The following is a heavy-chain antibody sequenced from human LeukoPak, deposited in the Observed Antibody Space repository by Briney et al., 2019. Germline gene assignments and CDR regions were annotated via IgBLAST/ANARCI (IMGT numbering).Heavy chain of an antibody. V-gene: IGHV4-39*07. J-gene: IGHJ5*02. CDR3: ARGVVGYGNWFDP. D-gene: IGHD3-16*01. Sequence: PSETLSLTCTVSGASIDTTTYYWSWIRQPPGKGLEWIGEINHSGSTNYNPSLKSRVTISVDTSKNQFSLKLSSVTAADTAVYYCARGVVGYGNWFDPWGQGTLVTVSS. CDR2: INHSGST. CDR1: GASIDTTTYY.